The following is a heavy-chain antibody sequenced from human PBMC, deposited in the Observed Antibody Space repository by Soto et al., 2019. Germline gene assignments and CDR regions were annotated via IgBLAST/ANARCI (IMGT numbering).Heavy chain of an antibody. CDR3: AKYDSHSSGCPD. CDR2: ISGSGGST. D-gene: IGHD6-19*01. V-gene: IGHV3-23*01. Sequence: EVQLLESGGGLVQPGGSLRLSCAASGFTFSSYAMSWVRQAPGKGLEWVSAISGSGGSTYYADSVKGRFTISRDNSKNTRYLQMNSLRAEDTAVYYCAKYDSHSSGCPDWGQGTLVTVSS. J-gene: IGHJ4*02. CDR1: GFTFSSYA.